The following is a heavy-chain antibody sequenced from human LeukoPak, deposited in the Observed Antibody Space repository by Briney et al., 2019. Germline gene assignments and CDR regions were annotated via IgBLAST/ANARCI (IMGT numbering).Heavy chain of an antibody. CDR2: INPNSGGT. Sequence: ASVKVSCKASGYTFTGYYMHRVRQAPGQGLEWMGRINPNSGGTNYAQKFQGRVTMTRDTSISTAYMELSRLRSDDTAVYYCARDRYYDSSGYYEYYYYYMDVWGKGTTVTVSS. V-gene: IGHV1-2*06. D-gene: IGHD3-22*01. J-gene: IGHJ6*03. CDR3: ARDRYYDSSGYYEYYYYYMDV. CDR1: GYTFTGYY.